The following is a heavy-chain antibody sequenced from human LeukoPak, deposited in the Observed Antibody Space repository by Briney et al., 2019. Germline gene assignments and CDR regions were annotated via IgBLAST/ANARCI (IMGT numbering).Heavy chain of an antibody. CDR2: ISGSGGSP. D-gene: IGHD2-2*01. Sequence: GGSLRLXCAASGFTFSSYAMSWVRQAPGKGLEWVAGISGSGGSPYYADSVKGRFTISRDNSKNTLYLQMNSLRPEDTAVYYCAKCRSEVPAAINYWGQGTLVTVSS. V-gene: IGHV3-23*01. J-gene: IGHJ4*02. CDR3: AKCRSEVPAAINY. CDR1: GFTFSSYA.